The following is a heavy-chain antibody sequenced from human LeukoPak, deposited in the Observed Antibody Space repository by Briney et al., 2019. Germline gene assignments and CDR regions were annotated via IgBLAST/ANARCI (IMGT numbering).Heavy chain of an antibody. CDR3: AKDDSYGSGSYLDY. V-gene: IGHV3-21*04. CDR2: ISSSSSYI. J-gene: IGHJ4*02. Sequence: GGSLRLSCAASGFTFSSYSMNWVRQAPGKGLEWVSSISSSSSYIYYADSVKGRFTISRDNAKNSLYLQMNSLRAEDTAVYYCAKDDSYGSGSYLDYWGQGTLVTVSS. D-gene: IGHD3-10*01. CDR1: GFTFSSYS.